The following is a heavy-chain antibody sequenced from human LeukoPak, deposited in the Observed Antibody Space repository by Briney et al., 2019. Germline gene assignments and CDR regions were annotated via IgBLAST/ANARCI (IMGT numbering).Heavy chain of an antibody. D-gene: IGHD1-26*01. Sequence: SETLSLTCTASGGSISSGGYYWSWIRQHPGKGLEWIGYIYYSGSTYYNPSLKSRVTISVDTSKNQFSLKLSSVTAADTAVYYCASQVSLYSGSYLAYWGQGTLVTVSS. CDR2: IYYSGST. CDR1: GGSISSGGYY. J-gene: IGHJ4*02. V-gene: IGHV4-31*03. CDR3: ASQVSLYSGSYLAY.